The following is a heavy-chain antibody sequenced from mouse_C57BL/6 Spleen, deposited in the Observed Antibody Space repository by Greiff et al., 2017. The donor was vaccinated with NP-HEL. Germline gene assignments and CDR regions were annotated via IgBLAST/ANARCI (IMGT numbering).Heavy chain of an antibody. CDR1: GYTFTSYW. CDR2: IDPSDSET. D-gene: IGHD1-1*01. V-gene: IGHV1-52*01. J-gene: IGHJ3*01. Sequence: VQLQQSGAELVRPGSSVKLSCKASGYTFTSYWMHWVKQRPIQGLEWIGNIDPSDSETHYNQKFKDKATLTVDKSSSTAYMQLSSLTSEDSAVYYCARGRYYGSSFAYWGQGTLVTVSA. CDR3: ARGRYYGSSFAY.